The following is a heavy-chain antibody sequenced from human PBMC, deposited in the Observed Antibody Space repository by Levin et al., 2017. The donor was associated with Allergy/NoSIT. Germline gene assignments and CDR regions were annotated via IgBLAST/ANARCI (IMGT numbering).Heavy chain of an antibody. CDR1: GFTFSSYA. V-gene: IGHV3-23*01. CDR3: ATDRGRIMVTTFYN. Sequence: ASVKVSCAASGFTFSSYAMSWVRQAPGKGLEWVSGITGSGGSTYYADSVKGRFTISRDNSKNTLSLQMNSLRAEDTAVYYCATDRGRIMVTTFYNWGQGTLVTVSS. J-gene: IGHJ4*02. CDR2: ITGSGGST. D-gene: IGHD4-17*01.